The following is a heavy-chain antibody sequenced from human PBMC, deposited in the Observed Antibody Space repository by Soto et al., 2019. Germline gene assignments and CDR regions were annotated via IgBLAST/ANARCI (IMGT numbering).Heavy chain of an antibody. V-gene: IGHV2-5*02. CDR1: GFSLSTSGVG. Sequence: SGPTLVNPTQTLTLTCTFSGFSLSTSGVGVGWIRQPPGKALEWLALIYWDDDRRYSPSLKSRLTITKDTSKNQVVLTMTNMDPVDTATYYCAHRLVGNQQRKGPSSFVYWGQGTLVTVSS. D-gene: IGHD6-25*01. CDR3: AHRLVGNQQRKGPSSFVY. CDR2: IYWDDDR. J-gene: IGHJ4*02.